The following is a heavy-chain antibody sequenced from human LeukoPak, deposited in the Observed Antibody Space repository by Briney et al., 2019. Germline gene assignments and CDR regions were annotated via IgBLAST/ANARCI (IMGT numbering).Heavy chain of an antibody. V-gene: IGHV4-34*01. CDR1: GGSFSGYY. CDR2: INHSVST. CDR3: ARGHREYCSGGSCYNMDV. J-gene: IGHJ6*03. Sequence: NPWETLSLTCAVYGGSFSGYYWSWIREPPGKGLEWRVEINHSVSTNYTPCLNSRESTSVDTSKNQFSLRLSSATAADTAVYYCARGHREYCSGGSCYNMDVWGKGTTVTVSS. D-gene: IGHD2-15*01.